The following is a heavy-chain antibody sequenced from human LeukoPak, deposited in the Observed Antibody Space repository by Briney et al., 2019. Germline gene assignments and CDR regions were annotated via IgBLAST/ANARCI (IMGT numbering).Heavy chain of an antibody. V-gene: IGHV4-59*08. D-gene: IGHD4-23*01. J-gene: IGHJ2*01. CDR2: IYYSGST. CDR1: GGSMSPYH. Sequence: PSETLSLTCTVSGGSMSPYHWSWIRQPPGKGLDWIGSIYYSGSTNYNPSLKSRITISVDTSKNHFSLKLSSVTAADTAVYYCARHYGGISYWSFDLWGRGTLVTVSS. CDR3: ARHYGGISYWSFDL.